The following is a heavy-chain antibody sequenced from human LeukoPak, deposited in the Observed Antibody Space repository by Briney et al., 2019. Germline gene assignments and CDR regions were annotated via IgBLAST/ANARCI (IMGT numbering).Heavy chain of an antibody. Sequence: GESLRLSCAASGFSLNNAWMSWVRQAPGKGLEWVGRIKSKTDGGTIDYAAPVKGRSTISRDDSGNMVYLLMNSLKTEDTAVYYCTTSYYDSSGFRAWGQGTLVTVSS. CDR3: TTSYYDSSGFRA. CDR2: IKSKTDGGTI. J-gene: IGHJ4*02. CDR1: GFSLNNAW. V-gene: IGHV3-15*01. D-gene: IGHD3-22*01.